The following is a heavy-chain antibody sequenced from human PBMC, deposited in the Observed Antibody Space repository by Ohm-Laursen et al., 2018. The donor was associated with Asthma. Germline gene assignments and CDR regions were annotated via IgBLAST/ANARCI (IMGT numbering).Heavy chain of an antibody. CDR1: GLTFNSYW. CDR2: IKEDGSEE. CDR3: ARDYYGSGAY. J-gene: IGHJ4*02. Sequence: GSLRLSCTASGLTFNSYWMTWVRQAPGKGPEWVAHIKEDGSEESYLASVKGRFTISRDNAKNTLYLQINSLRAEDTAVYYCARDYYGSGAYWGQGTLVTVSS. D-gene: IGHD3-10*01. V-gene: IGHV3-7*01.